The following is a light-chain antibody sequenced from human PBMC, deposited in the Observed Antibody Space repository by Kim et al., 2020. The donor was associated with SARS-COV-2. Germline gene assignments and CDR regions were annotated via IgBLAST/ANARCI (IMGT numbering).Light chain of an antibody. V-gene: IGKV1-39*01. J-gene: IGKJ2*01. Sequence: DIQMTQSPSSLSAYVGGRVTITCRESQNIGNYVNWYQQKIGKAPDLLIYLTSSLQRGVPSRFSGSGSGTDFTLTINSLQPEDFATYYCQQSYTIPLTFGQGTKLEI. CDR2: LTS. CDR3: QQSYTIPLT. CDR1: QNIGNY.